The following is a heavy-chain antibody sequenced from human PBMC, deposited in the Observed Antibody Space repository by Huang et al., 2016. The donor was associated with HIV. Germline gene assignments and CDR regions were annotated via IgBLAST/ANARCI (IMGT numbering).Heavy chain of an antibody. CDR3: ARLSTTWYFDY. CDR2: IYPGYSDT. V-gene: IGHV5-51*01. CDR1: GYSFTSYW. Sequence: EVQLVQSGAEVKKPGESLKISCKGSGYSFTSYWIGWVRQMHGKGREWRGIIYPGYSDTRFSPSFQGQVTISADKAISTAYLQWSSLKASDTAMYYCARLSTTWYFDYWGQGTLVTVSS. J-gene: IGHJ4*02. D-gene: IGHD1-1*01.